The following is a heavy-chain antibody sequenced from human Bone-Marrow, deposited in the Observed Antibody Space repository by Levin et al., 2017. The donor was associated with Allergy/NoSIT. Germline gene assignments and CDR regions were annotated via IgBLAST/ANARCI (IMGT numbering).Heavy chain of an antibody. J-gene: IGHJ6*03. V-gene: IGHV3-48*01. CDR3: ARGDPDYGSDYYMDV. D-gene: IGHD3-10*01. CDR2: INSSSSTI. CDR1: GFTFSSYS. Sequence: GGSLRLSCAASGFTFSSYSMNWVRQAPGKGLEWVSYINSSSSTIYYADSVKGRFTISRDNAKNSLYLQMNSLRAEDTAVYYCARGDPDYGSDYYMDVWGKGTTVTVSS.